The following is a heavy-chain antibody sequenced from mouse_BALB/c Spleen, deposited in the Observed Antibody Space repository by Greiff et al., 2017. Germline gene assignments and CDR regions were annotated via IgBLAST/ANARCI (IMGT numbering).Heavy chain of an antibody. J-gene: IGHJ3*01. CDR2: ISTYYGDA. CDR3: ARPYGSSPAWFAY. V-gene: IGHV1S137*01. Sequence: VHVKQSGAELVRPGVSVKISCKGSGYTFTDYAMHWVKQSHAKSLEWIGVISTYYGDASYNQKFKGKATMTVDKSSSTAYMELARLTSEDSAIYYGARPYGSSPAWFAYWGQGTLVTVSA. D-gene: IGHD1-1*01. CDR1: GYTFTDYA.